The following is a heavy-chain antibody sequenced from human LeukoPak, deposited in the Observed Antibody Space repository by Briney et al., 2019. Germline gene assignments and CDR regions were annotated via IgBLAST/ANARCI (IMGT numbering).Heavy chain of an antibody. Sequence: GGSLGLSCAASGFSFSAYTMSWVRQAPGKGPEWVSAINSGGDATSYADSVRGRFTISRDNSKNTLYLQMNSLRAEDTAVYSCAKAAVIIGLAAFDTWGQGTMVTVSS. J-gene: IGHJ3*02. CDR1: GFSFSAYT. CDR3: AKAAVIIGLAAFDT. CDR2: INSGGDAT. D-gene: IGHD2-21*01. V-gene: IGHV3-23*01.